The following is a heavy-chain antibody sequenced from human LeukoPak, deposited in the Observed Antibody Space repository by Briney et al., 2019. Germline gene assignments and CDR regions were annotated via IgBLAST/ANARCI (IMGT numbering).Heavy chain of an antibody. D-gene: IGHD1-26*01. Sequence: GGSLRLSCAASGFTFSSYAMHWVRQAPGKGLEYVSAISSNGGSTYYANSVKGRFTISRDNSKNTLYLQMGSLRAEDMAVYYCARDSLLPFDYWGQGTLVTVSS. CDR1: GFTFSSYA. CDR2: ISSNGGST. CDR3: ARDSLLPFDY. V-gene: IGHV3-64*01. J-gene: IGHJ4*02.